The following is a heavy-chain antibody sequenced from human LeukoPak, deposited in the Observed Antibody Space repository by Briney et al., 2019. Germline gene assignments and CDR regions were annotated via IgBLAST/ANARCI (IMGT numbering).Heavy chain of an antibody. Sequence: ASVKVSCKASGYTFTGYYMHWVRQAPGQGLEWMGRIIPILGIANYAQKFQGRVTITADKSTSTAYMELSSLRSEDTAVYYCARPQNSGYDLADGYWGQGTLVTVSS. J-gene: IGHJ4*02. CDR2: IIPILGIA. CDR3: ARPQNSGYDLADGY. D-gene: IGHD5-12*01. CDR1: GYTFTGYY. V-gene: IGHV1-69*02.